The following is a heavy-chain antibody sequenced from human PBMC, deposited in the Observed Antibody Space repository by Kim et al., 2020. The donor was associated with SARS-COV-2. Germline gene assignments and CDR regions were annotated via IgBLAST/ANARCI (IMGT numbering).Heavy chain of an antibody. V-gene: IGHV3-11*06. D-gene: IGHD2-8*01. Sequence: YANWVQGGVTIPRDNGKNSVYLQMSSLRAEDAAVYYCAREIEYAYGMDVWGQGTTVTVS. CDR3: AREIEYAYGMDV. J-gene: IGHJ6*02.